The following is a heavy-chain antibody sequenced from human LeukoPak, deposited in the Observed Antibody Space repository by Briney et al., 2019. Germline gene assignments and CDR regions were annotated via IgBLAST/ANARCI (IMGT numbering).Heavy chain of an antibody. V-gene: IGHV3-48*03. CDR3: AREGIVGATRVTDS. Sequence: GGSLRLSCAASGFTFSSYEMNWVRQAPGKGLEWVSYISSSGSTIYYADSVKGRFTISRDNAKNSLYLQMNSLRAEDTAVYYCAREGIVGATRVTDSWGQGTLVTVSS. J-gene: IGHJ4*02. CDR2: ISSSGSTI. D-gene: IGHD1-26*01. CDR1: GFTFSSYE.